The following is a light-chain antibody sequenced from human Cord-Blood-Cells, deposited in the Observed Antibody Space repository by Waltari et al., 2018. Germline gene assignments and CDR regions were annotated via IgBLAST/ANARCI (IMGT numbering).Light chain of an antibody. V-gene: IGKV3-11*01. Sequence: EIALTQTPTTLSFSPAERATLACRASHSVSSYLALYQQKPGQAPRHLIYDASNRATGIPARFSGSGSATDFNLTISSLEPEDFAVYFCQQRRNWPPTFGQGTKVEIK. J-gene: IGKJ1*01. CDR2: DAS. CDR1: HSVSSY. CDR3: QQRRNWPPT.